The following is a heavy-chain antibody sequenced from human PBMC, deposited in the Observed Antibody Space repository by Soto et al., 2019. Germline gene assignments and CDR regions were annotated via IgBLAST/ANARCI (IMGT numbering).Heavy chain of an antibody. J-gene: IGHJ6*02. CDR1: GYTFTGYY. CDR3: ARLKPYYYYGMDV. V-gene: IGHV1-2*02. Sequence: ASVKVSCKASGYTFTGYYMHWVRQAPGQGLEWMGWINPNSGGTNYAQKFQGGVTMTRDTSISTAYMELSRLRSDDTAVYYCARLKPYYYYGMDVWGQGTTVTVSS. CDR2: INPNSGGT.